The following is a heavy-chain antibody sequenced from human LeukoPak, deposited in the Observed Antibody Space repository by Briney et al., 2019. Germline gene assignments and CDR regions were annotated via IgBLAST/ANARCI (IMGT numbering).Heavy chain of an antibody. CDR1: GFTFSDYY. V-gene: IGHV3-11*04. CDR2: ISSSGSTI. Sequence: GGSLRLSCAASGFTFSDYYMSWIRQAPGKGLEWVSYISSSGSTIYYADSVKGRFTISRDNAKNSPYLQMNSLRAEDTAVYYCVTYYYDSSGYRFDYWGQGTLVTVPS. D-gene: IGHD3-22*01. J-gene: IGHJ4*02. CDR3: VTYYYDSSGYRFDY.